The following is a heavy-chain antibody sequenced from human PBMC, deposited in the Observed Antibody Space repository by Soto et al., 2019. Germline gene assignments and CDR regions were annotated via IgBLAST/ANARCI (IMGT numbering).Heavy chain of an antibody. V-gene: IGHV3-23*01. Sequence: GGSLRLSCAASGFTFSSYAMSWVRQAPGKGLEWVSAISGSGGSTYYADSVKGRFTISRDNSKNTLYLQMNSLRAEDTAVYYCAKDQCSGGSCYVFDYWGQGTLVTVSS. J-gene: IGHJ4*02. CDR3: AKDQCSGGSCYVFDY. D-gene: IGHD2-15*01. CDR1: GFTFSSYA. CDR2: ISGSGGST.